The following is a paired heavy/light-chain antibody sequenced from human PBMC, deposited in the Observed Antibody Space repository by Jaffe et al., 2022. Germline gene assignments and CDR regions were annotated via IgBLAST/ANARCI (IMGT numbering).Heavy chain of an antibody. CDR2: ISGSGGGA. CDR3: AKDTLITVFGVGDV. Sequence: EVQLLESGGGLVQPGGSLRLSCVASGFTFSSYAMSWVRQAPGKGLEWVSAISGSGGGAYYADSVKGRFTISRDSSKNTLYLQMNSLRADDTAVYYCAKDTLITVFGVGDVWGKGTTVTVSS. V-gene: IGHV3-23*01. D-gene: IGHD3-3*01. CDR1: GFTFSSYA. J-gene: IGHJ6*04.
Light chain of an antibody. V-gene: IGKV1-39*01. CDR3: QQTNNIPYT. CDR1: QSIGSF. CDR2: TAS. J-gene: IGKJ2*01. Sequence: DIQMTQSPSSLSASVGDRVTITCRASQSIGSFLNWYQQKPGKAPKLLIHTASTLQSGVPSTFSGSGSGTDFTLTISALQPEDFATYYCQQTNNIPYTFGQGTKVEIK.